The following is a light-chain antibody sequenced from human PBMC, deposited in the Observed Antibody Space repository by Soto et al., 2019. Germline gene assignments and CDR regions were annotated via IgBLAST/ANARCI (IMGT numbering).Light chain of an antibody. Sequence: QSVLTQPRSVSGSPGQSVTMSCTGTSSDVGGYNYVSWYQQHPGKAPKVMIYDVSKRPSGVPDRFSGSKSGNTASLTISGLQAEDEADYYCCSHAGSYTYVFGTGTKVTVL. J-gene: IGLJ1*01. CDR2: DVS. CDR1: SSDVGGYNY. V-gene: IGLV2-11*01. CDR3: CSHAGSYTYV.